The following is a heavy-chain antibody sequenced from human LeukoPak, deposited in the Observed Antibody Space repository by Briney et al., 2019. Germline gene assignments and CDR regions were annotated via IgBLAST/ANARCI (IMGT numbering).Heavy chain of an antibody. CDR1: GFTFSSYS. V-gene: IGHV3-48*04. CDR3: ARNPHYYGSGSSFGFDY. D-gene: IGHD3-10*01. J-gene: IGHJ4*02. Sequence: QPGGSLRLSCAASGFTFSSYSMNWVRQAPGKGLEWVSYISSSGSTIYYADSVKGRFTISRDNAKNSLYLQMNSLRAEDTAVYYCARNPHYYGSGSSFGFDYWGQGTLVTVSS. CDR2: ISSSGSTI.